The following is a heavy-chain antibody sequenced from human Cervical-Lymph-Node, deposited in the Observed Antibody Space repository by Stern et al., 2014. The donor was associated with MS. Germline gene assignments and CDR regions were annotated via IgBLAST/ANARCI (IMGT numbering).Heavy chain of an antibody. J-gene: IGHJ4*02. CDR1: GYTFTSYW. CDR3: ARQRYFDY. CDR2: IFPGGSDI. Sequence: EVQLEESGPEVKRPGESLKISCQASGYTFTSYWIGWVRQMPGKGLEWIAIIFPGGSDIRYSPSFQGQVTISPDKSSSTAYLQWNNLKASDPAIYYCARQRYFDYWGQGTLVTVSS. V-gene: IGHV5-51*01.